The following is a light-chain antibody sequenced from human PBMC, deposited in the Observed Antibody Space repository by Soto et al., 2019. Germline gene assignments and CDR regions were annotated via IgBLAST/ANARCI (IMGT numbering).Light chain of an antibody. CDR2: AAS. Sequence: IQRTPSPCSVSPSVGGRVAISRQASQSISSYLNWYQQKPGQAPKLLIYAASSWQSGVPSRFSGSGSGTDFTLTISSLQPEDFATYYCQQSYSTPWTFGQGTKVDTK. J-gene: IGKJ1*01. CDR3: QQSYSTPWT. CDR1: QSISSY. V-gene: IGKV1-39*01.